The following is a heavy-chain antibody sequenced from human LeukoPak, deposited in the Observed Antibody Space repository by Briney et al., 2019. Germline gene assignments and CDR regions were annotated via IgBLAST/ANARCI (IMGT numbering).Heavy chain of an antibody. CDR2: IYTSGST. V-gene: IGHV4-61*02. CDR1: GGSISSGSYY. Sequence: SETLSLTCTVSGGSISSGSYYWSWIRQPAGKGLEWIGRIYTSGSTNYNPSLKSRVTISVDTSKNQFSLKLNSVTAADTAVYYCAGIVGPRHDAFDIWGQGTMVTVSS. J-gene: IGHJ3*02. CDR3: AGIVGPRHDAFDI. D-gene: IGHD1-26*01.